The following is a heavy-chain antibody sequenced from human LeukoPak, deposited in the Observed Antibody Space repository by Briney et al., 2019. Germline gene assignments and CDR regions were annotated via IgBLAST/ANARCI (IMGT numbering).Heavy chain of an antibody. Sequence: ASVKVSCKVSGYTLTELSMHWVRQAPGKGLGWMGGFDPVDGEAIYAQKFQGRVTMTEDTSTDTAYMELSSLRSEATAVYYCATDHSAMINAFDIWGEGTMVTVPS. CDR3: ATDHSAMINAFDI. V-gene: IGHV1-24*01. J-gene: IGHJ3*02. D-gene: IGHD5-18*01. CDR2: FDPVDGEA. CDR1: GYTLTELS.